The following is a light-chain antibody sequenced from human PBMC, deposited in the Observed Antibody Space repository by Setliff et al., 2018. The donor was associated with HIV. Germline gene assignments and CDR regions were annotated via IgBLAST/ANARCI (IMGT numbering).Light chain of an antibody. Sequence: QSALTQPRSVSGSPGQPVTISCTGTSSDFGAYDYVSWYQQHPGKAPQLIIYEVTKRPSGVSARFSGSKSGNTASLIISGLQAEDEADYYCCSYTGSDTIDVFGTGTKV. CDR2: EVT. J-gene: IGLJ1*01. CDR3: CSYTGSDTIDV. V-gene: IGLV2-11*01. CDR1: SSDFGAYDY.